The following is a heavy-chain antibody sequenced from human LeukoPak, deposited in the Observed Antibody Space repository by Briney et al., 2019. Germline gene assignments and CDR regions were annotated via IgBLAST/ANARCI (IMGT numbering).Heavy chain of an antibody. D-gene: IGHD2-8*01. V-gene: IGHV1-69*01. J-gene: IGHJ6*02. CDR2: IIPIFGTA. CDR1: GGTFSIYA. Sequence: GASVNVSFTASGGTFSIYAISWVRQAPGQGLEWMGGIIPIFGTANYAQKFQGRVTITADESTSTAYMELSSLRSEDTAVYYCARDCTNGVCPVSYYGMDVWGQGTTVTVSS. CDR3: ARDCTNGVCPVSYYGMDV.